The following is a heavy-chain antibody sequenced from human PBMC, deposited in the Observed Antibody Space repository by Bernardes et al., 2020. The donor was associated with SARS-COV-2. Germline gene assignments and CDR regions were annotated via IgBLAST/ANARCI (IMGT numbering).Heavy chain of an antibody. CDR2: MYYSGPT. D-gene: IGHD5-12*01. CDR3: ARGVASFDY. J-gene: IGHJ4*02. V-gene: IGHV4-39*02. CDR1: GGSISSSSYY. Sequence: SETLSLTCTVSGGSISSSSYYWGWIRQPPGKGLEWIGSMYYSGPTYYNPSLKSRVTVSVDTSKNHFSLKLTSVTAADTAVYYCARGVASFDYWGQGTLVTVSS.